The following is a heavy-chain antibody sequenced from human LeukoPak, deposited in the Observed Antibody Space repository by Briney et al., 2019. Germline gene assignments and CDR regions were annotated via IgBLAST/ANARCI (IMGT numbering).Heavy chain of an antibody. Sequence: PSETLSLTCAVSGGSISSGGYSWSWIRQPPGKGLEWIGYIYHSGSTYYNPSLKSRVTISVDRSKNQFSLKLSSVTAADTAVYYCARGGGRVGEFTAFDYWGQGTLVTVSS. D-gene: IGHD3-10*01. CDR3: ARGGGRVGEFTAFDY. CDR2: IYHSGST. V-gene: IGHV4-30-2*01. CDR1: GGSISSGGYS. J-gene: IGHJ4*02.